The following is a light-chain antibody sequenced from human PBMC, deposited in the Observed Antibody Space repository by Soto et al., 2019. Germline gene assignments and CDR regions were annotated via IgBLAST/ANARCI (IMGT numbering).Light chain of an antibody. V-gene: IGLV1-40*01. CDR1: SSNIGAEYD. J-gene: IGLJ1*01. CDR2: GDN. Sequence: QSVLTQPPSVSGAPGQRVAISCTGSSSNIGAEYDVHWCQQLPGTAPKRLIYGDNNRPSGVPDRFSGSKSGTSASLAITGLQPEDEADYYCQSYDSSLTTFVFGTGTKVTGL. CDR3: QSYDSSLTTFV.